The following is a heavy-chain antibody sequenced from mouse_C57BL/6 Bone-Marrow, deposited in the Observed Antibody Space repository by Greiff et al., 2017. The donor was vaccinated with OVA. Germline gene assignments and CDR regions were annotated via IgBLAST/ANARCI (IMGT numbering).Heavy chain of an antibody. Sequence: DVQLVESEAGLVQPGSSMKLSCTASGFTFSDYYMAWVRQVPEKGLEWVANINYDGSSTYYLDSLKSRFIISRDNAKNILYLQMSSLKSDDTATYYCARELWYFDVWGTGTTVTVSS. CDR1: GFTFSDYY. CDR3: ARELWYFDV. V-gene: IGHV5-16*01. J-gene: IGHJ1*03. CDR2: INYDGSST.